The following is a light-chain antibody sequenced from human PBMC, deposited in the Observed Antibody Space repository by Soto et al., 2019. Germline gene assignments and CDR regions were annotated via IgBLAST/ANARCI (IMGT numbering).Light chain of an antibody. J-gene: IGLJ2*01. CDR2: EVS. CDR3: SSYRGSSTL. Sequence: QSALTQPASVSASPGQSITISCTGTNSDFGTYNLVSWYQHHPGKAPKLIIYEVSNRPSGVSNRFSGSKSGNTASLTISGLQAEDEADYYCSSYRGSSTLFGGGTKLTVL. CDR1: NSDFGTYNL. V-gene: IGLV2-14*02.